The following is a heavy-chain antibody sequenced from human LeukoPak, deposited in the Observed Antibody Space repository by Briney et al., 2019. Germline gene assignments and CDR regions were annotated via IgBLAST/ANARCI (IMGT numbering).Heavy chain of an antibody. Sequence: PGGSLRLSCAASGFTFSTYAMIWVRQAPGKGLEWVSAISGSGGYTYYADSVKGRFTISRDNSKNTLYLQMDSLRAEDTAVYYFATAASDDYYYYMGVWGKGTTVTVSS. CDR3: ATAASDDYYYYMGV. V-gene: IGHV3-23*01. CDR1: GFTFSTYA. CDR2: ISGSGGYT. J-gene: IGHJ6*03.